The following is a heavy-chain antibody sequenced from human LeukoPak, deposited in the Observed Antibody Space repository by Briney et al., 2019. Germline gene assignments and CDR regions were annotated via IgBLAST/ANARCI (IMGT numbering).Heavy chain of an antibody. CDR2: IYSGGST. D-gene: IGHD3-10*01. CDR3: ARDRSDYYGSGSRSDY. V-gene: IGHV3-66*01. Sequence: GGSLRLSCAASGFTVSSNYMSWVRQAPGKGLEWVSVIYSGGSTYYADSVKGRFTISRDNSKNTLYLQMNSLRAEDTAVYYCARDRSDYYGSGSRSDYWGQGTLVTVSS. CDR1: GFTVSSNY. J-gene: IGHJ4*02.